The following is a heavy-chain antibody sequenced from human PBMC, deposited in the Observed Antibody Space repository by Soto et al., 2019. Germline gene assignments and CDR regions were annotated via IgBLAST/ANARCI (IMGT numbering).Heavy chain of an antibody. V-gene: IGHV3-30*18. J-gene: IGHJ4*02. D-gene: IGHD2-21*02. CDR2: ISYDGSNK. Sequence: GGSLRLSCAASGFTFSSYGMHWVRQAPGKGLEWVAVISYDGSNKYYADSVKGRFTISRDNSKNTLYLQMNSLRAEDTAVYYCAKELSTAILDYWGQGTLVTVSS. CDR3: AKELSTAILDY. CDR1: GFTFSSYG.